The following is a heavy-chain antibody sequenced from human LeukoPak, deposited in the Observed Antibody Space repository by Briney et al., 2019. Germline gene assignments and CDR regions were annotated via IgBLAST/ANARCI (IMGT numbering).Heavy chain of an antibody. Sequence: ASVKVSCKASGYTFTSYGISWVRQAPGQGLEWMGWISAYNGNTNYAQKLQGRVTMTTDTSTSTAYMELRSLRSDDTAVYYCARDPPLLWLGEQHHDYWGQGTLVTVSS. CDR2: ISAYNGNT. CDR1: GYTFTSYG. J-gene: IGHJ4*02. D-gene: IGHD3-10*01. CDR3: ARDPPLLWLGEQHHDY. V-gene: IGHV1-18*01.